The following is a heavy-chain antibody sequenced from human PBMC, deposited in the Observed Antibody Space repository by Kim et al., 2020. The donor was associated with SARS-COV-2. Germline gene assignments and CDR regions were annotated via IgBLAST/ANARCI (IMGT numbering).Heavy chain of an antibody. V-gene: IGHV7-4-1*02. CDR1: GYTFTNNA. J-gene: IGHJ4*02. CDR2: INTDTGNP. CDR3: ARGICGTYRYTDY. D-gene: IGHD3-16*02. Sequence: ASVKVSCKASGYTFTNNAISWVRQAPGQGLEWMGWINTDTGNPTYAQAFTRRYVFSVDTSVTTAYLQISSLEAEDTALYYCARGICGTYRYTDYWCQGTL.